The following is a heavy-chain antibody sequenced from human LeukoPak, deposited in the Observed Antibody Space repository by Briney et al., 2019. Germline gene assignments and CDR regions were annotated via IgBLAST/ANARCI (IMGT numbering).Heavy chain of an antibody. CDR1: GFTFSSYG. D-gene: IGHD6-6*01. CDR2: ISYDGSNK. V-gene: IGHV3-30*18. J-gene: IGHJ4*02. CDR3: AKQATRAARPDYGYYFDY. Sequence: GGSLRLSCAASGFTFSSYGMHWVRQAPGKGLEWVAVISYDGSNKYYADSVKGRLTISRDNSKNTLYLQMNSLRAEDTAVYYCAKQATRAARPDYGYYFDYWGQGTLVTVSS.